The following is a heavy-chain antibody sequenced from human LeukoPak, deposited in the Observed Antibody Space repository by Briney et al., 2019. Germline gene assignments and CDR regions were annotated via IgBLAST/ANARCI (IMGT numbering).Heavy chain of an antibody. CDR1: GFTFSSYG. J-gene: IGHJ3*02. V-gene: IGHV3-33*01. CDR2: IWYDGSNK. CDR3: ARWGYQLPDAFDI. Sequence: GRSLRLSCAASGFTFSSYGMPWVRQAPGKGLEWVAVIWYDGSNKYYADSVKGRFTISRDNSKNTLYLQMNSLRAEDTAVYYCARWGYQLPDAFDIWGQGTMVTVSS. D-gene: IGHD2-2*01.